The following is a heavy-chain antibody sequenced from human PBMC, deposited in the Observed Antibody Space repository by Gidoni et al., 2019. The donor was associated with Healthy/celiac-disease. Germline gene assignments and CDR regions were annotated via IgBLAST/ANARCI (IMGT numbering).Heavy chain of an antibody. CDR3: ARGGYDFWSGYFAY. V-gene: IGHV4-34*01. J-gene: IGHJ4*02. CDR2: INHSGST. Sequence: QVQLQQWGAGLLKPSETLSLTCAVYGGSFSGYYWSWIRQPPGKGLEWIGEINHSGSTNYNPSLKSRVTRAVDTSKNQFSLKLSSVTAADTAVYYCARGGYDFWSGYFAYWGQGTLVTVSS. D-gene: IGHD3-3*01. CDR1: GGSFSGYY.